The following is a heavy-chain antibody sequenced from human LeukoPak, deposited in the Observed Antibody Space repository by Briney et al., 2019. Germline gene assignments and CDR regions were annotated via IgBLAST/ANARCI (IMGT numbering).Heavy chain of an antibody. CDR2: FSYSGST. J-gene: IGHJ4*02. CDR1: GGSMRSFY. D-gene: IGHD1-26*01. V-gene: IGHV4-59*01. CDR3: ARMYSGTSYYFDY. Sequence: SETLSLTCTVSGGSMRSFYWSFIRQPPAKGLEWMGFFSYSGSTKYNPSLRSRVTMSVDTSKNQFSLKLSSVTAADTAVYYCARMYSGTSYYFDYWGQGTLVTVSS.